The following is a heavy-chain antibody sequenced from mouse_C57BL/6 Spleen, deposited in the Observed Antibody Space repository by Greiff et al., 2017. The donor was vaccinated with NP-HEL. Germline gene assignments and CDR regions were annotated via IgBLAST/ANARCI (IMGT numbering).Heavy chain of an antibody. V-gene: IGHV6-3*01. CDR3: TGGYYYGSSYVWYFDV. D-gene: IGHD1-1*01. CDR1: GFTFSNYW. J-gene: IGHJ1*03. Sequence: EVQRVESGGGLVQPGGSMKLSCVASGFTFSNYWMNWVRQSPEKGLEWVAQIRLKSDNYATHYAESVKGRFTISRDDYKSSVYLQMNNLRAEDTGIYYCTGGYYYGSSYVWYFDVWGTGTTVTVSS. CDR2: IRLKSDNYAT.